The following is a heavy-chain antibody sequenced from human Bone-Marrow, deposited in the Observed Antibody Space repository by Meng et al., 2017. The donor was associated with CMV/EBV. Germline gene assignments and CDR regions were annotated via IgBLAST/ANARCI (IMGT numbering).Heavy chain of an antibody. Sequence: GESLKISCAASGFTFSSYWMHWVRQAPGKGLVWVSAIGTAGDTYYPGSVKGRFTISRENAKNSLYLQMNSLRAGDTAVYYCARGYYDSSGYYGLDAFDIWGQGTMVTVSS. D-gene: IGHD3-22*01. CDR3: ARGYYDSSGYYGLDAFDI. J-gene: IGHJ3*02. CDR2: IGTAGDT. V-gene: IGHV3-13*01. CDR1: GFTFSSYW.